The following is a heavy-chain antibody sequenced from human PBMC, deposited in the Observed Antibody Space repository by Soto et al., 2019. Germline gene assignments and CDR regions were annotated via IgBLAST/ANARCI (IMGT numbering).Heavy chain of an antibody. CDR1: GFTFSSYG. J-gene: IGHJ6*02. CDR2: IWYDGSNK. D-gene: IGHD3-10*01. Sequence: PGGSLRLSCAASGFTFSSYGMHWVRQAPGKGLEWVAVIWYDGSNKYYADSVKGRFTISRDNSKNTLYLQMNSLRAEDTAVYYCARYGSGSYYFYYYYYGMDVWGQGTTVTVSS. CDR3: ARYGSGSYYFYYYYYGMDV. V-gene: IGHV3-33*01.